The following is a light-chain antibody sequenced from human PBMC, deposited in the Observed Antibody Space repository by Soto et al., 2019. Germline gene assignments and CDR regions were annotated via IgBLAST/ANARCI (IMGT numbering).Light chain of an antibody. CDR1: QSVSSSY. V-gene: IGKV3-20*01. CDR2: GVS. CDR3: QQSGNSGVP. J-gene: IGKJ3*01. Sequence: IVLTQSPGALSLSPGERATLSCRASQSVSSSYLAWYQQKPGQAPRLLIYGVSSRATGISDRFSGSGSGTDVTLTIIRREPEDFAVYYCQQSGNSGVPCGPGTKVDIK.